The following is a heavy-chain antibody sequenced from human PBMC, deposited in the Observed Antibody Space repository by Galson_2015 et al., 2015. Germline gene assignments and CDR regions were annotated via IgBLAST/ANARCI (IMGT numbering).Heavy chain of an antibody. V-gene: IGHV3-9*01. CDR2: ISWNSGSI. CDR3: AKDMSAAVVPENYYYGMDV. CDR1: GFTFDDYA. Sequence: SLRLSCAASGFTFDDYAMHWVRQAPGKGLEWVSGISWNSGSIGYADSVKGRFTISRDNAKNSLYLQMNSLRAEDTALYYCAKDMSAAVVPENYYYGMDVWGQGTTVTVSS. D-gene: IGHD2-2*01. J-gene: IGHJ6*02.